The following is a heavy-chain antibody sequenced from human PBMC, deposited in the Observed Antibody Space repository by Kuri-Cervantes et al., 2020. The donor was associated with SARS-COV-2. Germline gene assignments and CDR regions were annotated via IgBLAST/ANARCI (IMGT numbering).Heavy chain of an antibody. CDR3: ARGPDCSSTSCYLGFDY. Sequence: GGSLRLSCAASGFTFSSYAMSWVRQAPGEGLEWVSVIYSGGSTYYADSVKGRFTISRDNSKNTLYLQMNSLRAEDTAVYYCARGPDCSSTSCYLGFDYWGQGTLVTVSS. CDR2: IYSGGST. J-gene: IGHJ4*02. CDR1: GFTFSSYA. D-gene: IGHD2-2*01. V-gene: IGHV3-53*01.